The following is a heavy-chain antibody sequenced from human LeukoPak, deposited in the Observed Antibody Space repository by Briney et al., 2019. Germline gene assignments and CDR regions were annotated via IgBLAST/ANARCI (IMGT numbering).Heavy chain of an antibody. Sequence: GGSLRLSCAASGFTFSSYGMHWVRQAPGKGLEWVANIRRDGSETHYVDSVMGRFTISRDNAKNSLYLQMNSLRAEDTAVYYCARDDTHYGSSGSFYDAFDIWGQGTMVTVSS. V-gene: IGHV3-7*01. CDR1: GFTFSSYG. CDR3: ARDDTHYGSSGSFYDAFDI. CDR2: IRRDGSET. D-gene: IGHD3-22*01. J-gene: IGHJ3*02.